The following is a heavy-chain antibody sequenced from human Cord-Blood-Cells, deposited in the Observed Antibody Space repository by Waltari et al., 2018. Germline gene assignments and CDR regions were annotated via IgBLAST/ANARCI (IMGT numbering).Heavy chain of an antibody. V-gene: IGHV1-8*03. Sequence: QVQLVQSGAEVKKPGASVKVSCKASGYTFTSYDINWVRPATGQGLEWMGWMNPNSGNTGYAQKFQGRVTITRNTSISTAYMELSSLRSEDTAVYYCARGGRRYCSSTSCYYFDYWGQGTLVTVSS. D-gene: IGHD2-2*01. CDR3: ARGGRRYCSSTSCYYFDY. CDR2: MNPNSGNT. J-gene: IGHJ4*02. CDR1: GYTFTSYD.